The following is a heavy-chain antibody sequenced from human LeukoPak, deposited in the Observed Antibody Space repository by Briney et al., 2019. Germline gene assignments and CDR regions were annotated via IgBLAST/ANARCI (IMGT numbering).Heavy chain of an antibody. D-gene: IGHD3-3*01. V-gene: IGHV4-59*01. Sequence: SETLSLTCTVSGGSISSYYWSWIRQPPGKGLEWIGYIYYSGSTNYNPSLKSRVTISVDTSKNQFSLKLSSVTAADTAVYYCARDNRSRDFRSGYSYNWFDPWGQGTLATVSS. J-gene: IGHJ5*02. CDR3: ARDNRSRDFRSGYSYNWFDP. CDR2: IYYSGST. CDR1: GGSISSYY.